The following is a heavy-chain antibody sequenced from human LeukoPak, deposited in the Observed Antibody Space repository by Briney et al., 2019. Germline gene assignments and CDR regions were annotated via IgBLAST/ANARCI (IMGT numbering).Heavy chain of an antibody. V-gene: IGHV4-4*07. CDR2: IYTSGST. CDR3: ARDGESPPDSSFDY. CDR1: GGSISSYY. J-gene: IGHJ4*02. Sequence: SETLSLTCTVSGGSISSYYWSWIRQPAGKGLEWIGRIYTSGSTNYNPFLKSRVTMSVDTSKNQFSLKLSSVTAADTAVYYCARDGESPPDSSFDYWGQGTLVTVSS. D-gene: IGHD3-10*01.